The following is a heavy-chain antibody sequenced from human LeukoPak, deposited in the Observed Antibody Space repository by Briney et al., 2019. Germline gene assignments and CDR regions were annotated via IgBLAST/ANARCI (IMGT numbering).Heavy chain of an antibody. D-gene: IGHD4-17*01. CDR3: ARDLSAGDYGDYVRYYYGMDV. J-gene: IGHJ6*02. CDR1: GYTFTGYY. CDR2: INPDSGGT. V-gene: IGHV1-2*02. Sequence: ASVKVSCKASGYTFTGYYMHWVRQAPGQGLEWMGWINPDSGGTNYAQKFQGRVTMTRDTSISTAYMELSSLRSEDTAVYYCARDLSAGDYGDYVRYYYGMDVWGQGTTVTVSS.